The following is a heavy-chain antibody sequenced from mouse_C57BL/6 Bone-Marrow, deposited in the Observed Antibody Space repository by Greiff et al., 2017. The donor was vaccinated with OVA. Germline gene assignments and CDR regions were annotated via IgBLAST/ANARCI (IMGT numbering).Heavy chain of an antibody. V-gene: IGHV1-26*01. J-gene: IGHJ4*01. Sequence: VQLQQSGPELVKPGASVKISCKASGYTFTDYYMNWVKQSHGKSLEWIGDINPNNGGTSYNQKFKGKATLTVDKSSSTAYMELRSLTSEDSAVYYCAPIYDGYFYYAMDYWGQGTSLTVSS. CDR3: APIYDGYFYYAMDY. D-gene: IGHD2-3*01. CDR2: INPNNGGT. CDR1: GYTFTDYY.